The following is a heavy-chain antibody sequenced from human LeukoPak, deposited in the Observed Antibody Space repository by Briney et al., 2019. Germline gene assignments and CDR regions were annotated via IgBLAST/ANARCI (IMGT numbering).Heavy chain of an antibody. D-gene: IGHD5-18*01. CDR3: AREFCCGSYDY. Sequence: SETLSLTCTVSGGSISSYYWSWIRQPPGKRLEWIGYIYYSGSTNYNPSLKSRVTMSLDTSKNQFSPKLSSVTAADTAVYYCAREFCCGSYDYWGQGTLVTVSS. CDR1: GGSISSYY. J-gene: IGHJ4*02. CDR2: IYYSGST. V-gene: IGHV4-59*01.